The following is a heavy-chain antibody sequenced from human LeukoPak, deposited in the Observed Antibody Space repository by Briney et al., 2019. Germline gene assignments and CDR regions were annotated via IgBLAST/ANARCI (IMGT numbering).Heavy chain of an antibody. Sequence: GGSLRLSCAASGFTFSSYAMSWVRQVPGEGLEWVSAISGSGGSTYYADSVKGRFTISRDNSKNTLYLQMNSLRAEDTAVYYCAPRGTAAGSFDYWGQGTLVTVSS. D-gene: IGHD6-13*01. V-gene: IGHV3-23*01. J-gene: IGHJ4*02. CDR2: ISGSGGST. CDR3: APRGTAAGSFDY. CDR1: GFTFSSYA.